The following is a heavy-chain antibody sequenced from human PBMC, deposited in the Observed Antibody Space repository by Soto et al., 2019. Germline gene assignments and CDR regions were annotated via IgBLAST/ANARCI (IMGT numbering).Heavy chain of an antibody. CDR3: ARDGYCSGGSCYYFDY. CDR1: GYTFTSYA. J-gene: IGHJ4*02. D-gene: IGHD2-15*01. Sequence: ASVKVSCKASGYTFTSYAMHWVCQAPGQRLEWMGWINAGNGNTKYSQKFQGRVTITRDTSASTAYMELSSLRSEDTAVYYCARDGYCSGGSCYYFDYWGQGTLVTVSS. V-gene: IGHV1-3*01. CDR2: INAGNGNT.